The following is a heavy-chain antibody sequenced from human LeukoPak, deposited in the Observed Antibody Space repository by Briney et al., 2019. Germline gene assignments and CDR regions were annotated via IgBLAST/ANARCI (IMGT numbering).Heavy chain of an antibody. V-gene: IGHV1-69*13. Sequence: GASVKVSCKASGYTFTSYGISWVRQAPGQGLEWLGGIIPIFGTANYAQKFQGRVTITADESTSTAYMELRSLRSEDTAVYYCARATAIDTHFDYWGQGTLVTVSS. CDR1: GYTFTSYG. J-gene: IGHJ4*02. CDR3: ARATAIDTHFDY. D-gene: IGHD5-18*01. CDR2: IIPIFGTA.